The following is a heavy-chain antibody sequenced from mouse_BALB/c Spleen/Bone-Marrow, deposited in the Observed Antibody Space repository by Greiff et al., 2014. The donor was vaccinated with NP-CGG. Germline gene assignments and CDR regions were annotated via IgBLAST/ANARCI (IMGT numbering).Heavy chain of an antibody. CDR2: IWGDGST. Sequence: QVQLKESGPGLVAPSQSLSITCTVSGFSLISDGVRWVRQPPGKGLEWLGVIWGDGSTNYHSALISRLSISKDNSKSQVFLKLSSLQTNDTATYYCANYDGFVFAYWGQGTLVTVSA. CDR1: GFSLISDG. CDR3: ANYDGFVFAY. V-gene: IGHV2-3*01. J-gene: IGHJ3*01. D-gene: IGHD2-3*01.